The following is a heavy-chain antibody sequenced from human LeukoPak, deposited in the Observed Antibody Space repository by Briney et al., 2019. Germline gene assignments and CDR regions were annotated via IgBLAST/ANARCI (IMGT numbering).Heavy chain of an antibody. CDR1: GYTFTSYC. Sequence: ASVKVSCKASGYTFTSYCMHWVRQAPGQGLEWMGIINPSGGSTSYAQKFQGRVTMTRGMSTSTVYMELSSLRSEDTAVYYCARDGVQLSAFDYWGQGTLVTVSS. V-gene: IGHV1-46*01. J-gene: IGHJ4*02. CDR3: ARDGVQLSAFDY. D-gene: IGHD1-1*01. CDR2: INPSGGST.